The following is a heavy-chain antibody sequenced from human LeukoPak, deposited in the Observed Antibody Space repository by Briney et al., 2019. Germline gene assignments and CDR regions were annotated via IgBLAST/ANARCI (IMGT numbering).Heavy chain of an antibody. Sequence: QPGGSLRLSCAASGFTFSSYAMHWVRQAPGKGLEWVAVISYDGSNKYYADSVEGRFTISRDNSKNTLYLQMNSLRAEDTAVYYRARVKREWLPQGGTFDYWGQGTLVTVSS. D-gene: IGHD6-19*01. CDR2: ISYDGSNK. CDR3: ARVKREWLPQGGTFDY. V-gene: IGHV3-30-3*01. J-gene: IGHJ4*02. CDR1: GFTFSSYA.